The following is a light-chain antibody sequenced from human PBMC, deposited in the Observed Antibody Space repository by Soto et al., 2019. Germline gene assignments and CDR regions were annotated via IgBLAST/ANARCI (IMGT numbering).Light chain of an antibody. J-gene: IGKJ2*03. CDR2: DAS. CDR3: QQYGSSPMYS. V-gene: IGKV3-20*01. Sequence: EIVLTQSPGTLSLSPGERATLSCRASQSVSSSYLAWYQQKAGQAPRLLIYDASSRATGIPDRFSGSGSGTDFTITISRLEPEDFAVYYCQQYGSSPMYSFGQGTKLEIK. CDR1: QSVSSSY.